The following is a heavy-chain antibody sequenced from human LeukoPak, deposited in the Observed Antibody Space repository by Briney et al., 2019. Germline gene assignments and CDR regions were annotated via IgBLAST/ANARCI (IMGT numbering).Heavy chain of an antibody. Sequence: ASVKVSCKASGYTFTGYFMHWVRQAPGQGLEWMGWIKPSSGGTNYAQKFQGRVTMTRDTSISTAYIELCRLTSDDTAMYYCARDLAGSGYYDYWGQGTLVTVSS. CDR3: ARDLAGSGYYDY. CDR1: GYTFTGYF. J-gene: IGHJ4*02. D-gene: IGHD6-19*01. V-gene: IGHV1-2*02. CDR2: IKPSSGGT.